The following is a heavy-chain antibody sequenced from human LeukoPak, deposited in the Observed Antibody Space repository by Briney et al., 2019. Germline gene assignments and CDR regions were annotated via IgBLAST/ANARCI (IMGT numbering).Heavy chain of an antibody. V-gene: IGHV4-34*01. J-gene: IGHJ4*02. D-gene: IGHD6-6*01. Sequence: SETLSLTCAVYGGSFSGYYWSWIRQPPGKGLEWIGEINHSGSTNYNPSLKSRVTISVDTSKNQFSLKLSSVTAADTAVYYCARGGGIAAQDYWGQGTLVTVSS. CDR3: ARGGGIAAQDY. CDR1: GGSFSGYY. CDR2: INHSGST.